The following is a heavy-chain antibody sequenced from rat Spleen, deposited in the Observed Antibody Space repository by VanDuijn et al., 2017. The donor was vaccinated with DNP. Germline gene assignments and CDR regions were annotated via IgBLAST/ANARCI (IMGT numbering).Heavy chain of an antibody. CDR2: ITNTGGST. CDR1: GFTFNNYW. Sequence: EVQLVESGGGLVQPGRSLKLSCVASGFTFNNYWMTWIRQAPGKGLEWVASITNTGGSTYYRDSVKGRFTISRDNAKNTQYLQMDSLGSEDTATYYCARSLLDCWGQGVMVTVSS. CDR3: ARSLLDC. J-gene: IGHJ2*01. V-gene: IGHV5-31*01. D-gene: IGHD2-1*01.